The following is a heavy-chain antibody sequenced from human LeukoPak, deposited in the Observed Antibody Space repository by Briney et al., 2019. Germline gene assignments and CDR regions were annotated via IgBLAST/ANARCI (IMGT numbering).Heavy chain of an antibody. D-gene: IGHD3-22*01. CDR2: IYTSGST. V-gene: IGHV4-4*07. CDR1: GGFISNYY. Sequence: SETLSLTCTVSGGFISNYYWSWIRQPAGKGLERIGRIYTSGSTNYNSSLKSRVTMSVDTSKNQFSLKLSSVTAADTAVYYCARVRFFDSSVLTRKRSHYFDYWGQGTLVTVSS. J-gene: IGHJ4*02. CDR3: ARVRFFDSSVLTRKRSHYFDY.